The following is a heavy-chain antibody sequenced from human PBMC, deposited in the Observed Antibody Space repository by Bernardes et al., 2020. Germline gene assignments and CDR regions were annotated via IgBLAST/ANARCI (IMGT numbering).Heavy chain of an antibody. D-gene: IGHD4-17*01. J-gene: IGHJ4*02. Sequence: SEPLSLTCTVSGGSISSSSYYWGWLLQPPGKGLEWIGSIYYSGSTYYNPSLKSRLTISVDTSKNQFSLKLSSVTAADTAVYYCARGRTTVTTGYYFDYWGQGTLVTVSS. CDR2: IYYSGST. CDR3: ARGRTTVTTGYYFDY. CDR1: GGSISSSSYY. V-gene: IGHV4-39*07.